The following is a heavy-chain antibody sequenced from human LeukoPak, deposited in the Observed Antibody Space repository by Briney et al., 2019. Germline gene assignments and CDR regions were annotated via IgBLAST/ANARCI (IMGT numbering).Heavy chain of an antibody. Sequence: GGSLRLSRAVSGISLSNYGMSWVRQAPGKGLEWVAGISGSGGGTNYADSVKGRFTISRDNPKNTLYLQMNRLRADDTAVYFCAKRGVVIRVILVGFHKEAYYFDSWGQGALVTVSS. CDR3: AKRGVVIRVILVGFHKEAYYFDS. CDR1: GISLSNYG. D-gene: IGHD3-22*01. J-gene: IGHJ4*02. CDR2: ISGSGGGT. V-gene: IGHV3-23*01.